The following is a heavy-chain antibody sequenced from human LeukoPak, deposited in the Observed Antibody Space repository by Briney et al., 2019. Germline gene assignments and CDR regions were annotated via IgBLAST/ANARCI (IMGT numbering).Heavy chain of an antibody. Sequence: SETLSLTCAVSGGSISSGGYSWSWIRQPPGKGLEWIGYIYHSGSTYYNPSLKSRVTISVDRSKNQFSLKLSSVTAADTAVYYCASGYSYGFDYWGQGTLVTVSS. V-gene: IGHV4-30-2*01. D-gene: IGHD5-18*01. CDR2: IYHSGST. CDR3: ASGYSYGFDY. CDR1: GGSISSGGYS. J-gene: IGHJ4*02.